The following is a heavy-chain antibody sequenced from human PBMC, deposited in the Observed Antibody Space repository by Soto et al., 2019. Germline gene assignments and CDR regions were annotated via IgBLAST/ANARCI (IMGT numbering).Heavy chain of an antibody. CDR3: ARWGTQYRGYYYYMDV. D-gene: IGHD1-26*01. V-gene: IGHV4-39*01. CDR2: IYYSGST. Sequence: SETLSLTSTVSGGSISSSSYYWGWIRQPPGKGLEWIGSIYYSGSTYYNPSLKCRVTISVDTSKNQFSLKLSSVTAADTVVYYCARWGTQYRGYYYYMDVWGKGTTITV. CDR1: GGSISSSSYY. J-gene: IGHJ6*03.